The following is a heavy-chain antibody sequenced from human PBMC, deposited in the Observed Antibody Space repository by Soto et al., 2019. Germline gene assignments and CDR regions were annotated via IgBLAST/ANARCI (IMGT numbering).Heavy chain of an antibody. D-gene: IGHD3-10*01. CDR3: VRPLPSGRNYGMDV. CDR1: GLSVRNNY. V-gene: IGHV3-53*01. Sequence: EVQLEESGGGLIQPGGSLRLSCTASGLSVRNNYMSWVRQAPGMGLEWVSVIYNDGTTYYADSVKGRFTLSRDTSKNTLSLHMESLRAEDTAVYYCVRPLPSGRNYGMDVWGQGTTVIVSS. CDR2: IYNDGTT. J-gene: IGHJ6*02.